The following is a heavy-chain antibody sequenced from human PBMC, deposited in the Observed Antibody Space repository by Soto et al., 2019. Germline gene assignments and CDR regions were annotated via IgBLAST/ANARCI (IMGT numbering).Heavy chain of an antibody. V-gene: IGHV3-21*06. CDR2: ISSTTNYI. Sequence: PGGSLRLSCAASGFTFTRYSMSWFRQAPGKGLEWVSSISSTTNYIYYGDSMKGRFTISRDNAKNSLYLEMNSLRAEDTAVYYCARESEDLTSNFDYWGQGTLVTVSS. CDR1: GFTFTRYS. J-gene: IGHJ4*02. CDR3: ARESEDLTSNFDY.